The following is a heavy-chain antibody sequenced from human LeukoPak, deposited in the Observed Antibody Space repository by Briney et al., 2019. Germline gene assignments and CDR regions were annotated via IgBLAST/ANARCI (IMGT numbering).Heavy chain of an antibody. Sequence: SGGSLRLSCAASGFTFSSYSMNWVRQAPGKGLEWVSYISSSSSTIYYADSVKGRFTISRDNAKNSLYLQMNSLRDEDTAVYYCARDSYYYDSSGPYYYYYYMDVWGKGTTVTVSS. CDR1: GFTFSSYS. V-gene: IGHV3-48*02. D-gene: IGHD3-22*01. CDR3: ARDSYYYDSSGPYYYYYYMDV. J-gene: IGHJ6*03. CDR2: ISSSSSTI.